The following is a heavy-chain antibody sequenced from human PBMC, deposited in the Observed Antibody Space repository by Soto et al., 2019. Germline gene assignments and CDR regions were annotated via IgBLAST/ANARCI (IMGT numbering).Heavy chain of an antibody. CDR3: ARIVVVPAARTNNWFDP. Sequence: PSEALSLTCTVSGGSISSYYWSWIRQPPGKGLEWIGYIYYSGSTNYNPSLKSRVTISVDTSKNQFSLKLSSVTAADTAVYYCARIVVVPAARTNNWFDPWGQGTLVTVSS. D-gene: IGHD2-2*01. J-gene: IGHJ5*02. CDR2: IYYSGST. CDR1: GGSISSYY. V-gene: IGHV4-59*12.